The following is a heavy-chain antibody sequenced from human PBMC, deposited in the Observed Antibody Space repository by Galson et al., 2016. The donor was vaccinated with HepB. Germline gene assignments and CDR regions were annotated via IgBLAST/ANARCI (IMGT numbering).Heavy chain of an antibody. CDR1: GGSISSSGYY. CDR2: IYYSGNT. Sequence: ETLSLTCTVSGGSISSSGYYWGWIRQPPGKGLEWIGTIYYSGNTYYNPSLKSRVTISVDTSKNQFSLKLNSVTAADTAVYYCARPQLPFDSYAFDIWGQGTMVTVSS. J-gene: IGHJ3*02. D-gene: IGHD2-2*01. V-gene: IGHV4-39*01. CDR3: ARPQLPFDSYAFDI.